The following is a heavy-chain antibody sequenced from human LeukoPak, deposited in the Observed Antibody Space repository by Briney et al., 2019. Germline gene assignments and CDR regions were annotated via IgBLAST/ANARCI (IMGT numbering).Heavy chain of an antibody. D-gene: IGHD6-19*01. CDR2: ISSSSSDI. V-gene: IGHV3-21*01. Sequence: PGGSLRLSCAASGFPFSSYGMNWVRQAPGKGLEWVSAISSSSSDIYYTDSVKGRFTISRDNANNFLYLQVSSLRAEDTAVYYCATGYTSGTRIDYWGQGTLVSVSS. CDR1: GFPFSSYG. CDR3: ATGYTSGTRIDY. J-gene: IGHJ4*02.